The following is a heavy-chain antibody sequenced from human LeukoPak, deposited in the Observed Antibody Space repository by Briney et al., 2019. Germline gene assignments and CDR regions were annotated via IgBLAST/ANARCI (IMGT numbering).Heavy chain of an antibody. CDR1: GFTFSSYS. J-gene: IGHJ6*03. CDR2: ISSSSSYI. CDR3: AKDHGWELDGSGEYYFYYCMDV. Sequence: GGSLRLSCAASGFTFSSYSMNWVRQAPGKGLEWVSCISSSSSYIYYADSVKGRFTISRDYSKNTLYLQMNTLRAEDTAVYYCAKDHGWELDGSGEYYFYYCMDVWGKGTTVTIPS. V-gene: IGHV3-21*01. D-gene: IGHD1-26*01.